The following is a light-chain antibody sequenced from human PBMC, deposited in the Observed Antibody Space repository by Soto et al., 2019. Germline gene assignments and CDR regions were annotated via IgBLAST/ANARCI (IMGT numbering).Light chain of an antibody. J-gene: IGLJ2*01. CDR3: SSYAGSRTYVV. CDR1: SSDIGSYNL. V-gene: IGLV2-23*01. CDR2: EAY. Sequence: QSALTQPASVSGSPGQSITISCTGSSSDIGSYNLVSWYQKEPGKAPKLVIYEAYKRPSGVSARFSVSKSGNTASLTISGLQDEDEAEYYCSSYAGSRTYVVFGGGTNLTVL.